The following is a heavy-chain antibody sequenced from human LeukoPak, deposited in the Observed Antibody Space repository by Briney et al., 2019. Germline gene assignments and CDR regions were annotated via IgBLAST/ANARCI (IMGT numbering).Heavy chain of an antibody. V-gene: IGHV3-15*01. J-gene: IGHJ4*02. D-gene: IGHD3-22*01. CDR3: TTSYCDSSGFRA. CDR1: GFTFSNAW. Sequence: GGSLRLSCAASGFTFSNAWMSWVRQAPGKGLEWVGRIKSKTDGGTIDYAAPVKGRSTISRDDSKNMVYLLMNSLKTEDTAVYYCTTSYCDSSGFRAWGQGTLVTVSS. CDR2: IKSKTDGGTI.